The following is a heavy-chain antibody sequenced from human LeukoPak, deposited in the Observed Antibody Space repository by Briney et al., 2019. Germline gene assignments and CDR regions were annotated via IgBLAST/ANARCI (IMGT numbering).Heavy chain of an antibody. CDR2: ISGSGGST. CDR1: GFTFSSYA. V-gene: IGHV3-23*01. J-gene: IGHJ4*02. CDR3: AKAGDATIFGVVNSN. D-gene: IGHD3-3*01. Sequence: GGSLRLSCAASGFTFSSYAMSWVRQAPGKGLEWVSAISGSGGSTYYADSVRGRFTISRDNSKNTLYLQMNSLRAEDTAVYYCAKAGDATIFGVVNSNWGQGTLVTVSS.